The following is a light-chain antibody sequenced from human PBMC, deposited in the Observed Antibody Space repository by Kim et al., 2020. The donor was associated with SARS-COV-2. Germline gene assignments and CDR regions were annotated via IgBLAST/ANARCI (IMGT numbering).Light chain of an antibody. CDR1: QGISSY. V-gene: IGKV1-9*01. Sequence: ESDRDRGTITGRASQGISSYLAWYQQKPGKAPKLLIYAASTLQSGVPSRFSGSGSGTDFTLTISSLQPEDFATYYCQQLNSYPITFGQGTRLEIK. J-gene: IGKJ5*01. CDR2: AAS. CDR3: QQLNSYPIT.